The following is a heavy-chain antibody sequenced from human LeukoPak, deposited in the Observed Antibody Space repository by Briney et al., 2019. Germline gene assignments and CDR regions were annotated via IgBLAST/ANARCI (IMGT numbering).Heavy chain of an antibody. CDR2: INSDGTTT. D-gene: IGHD2-2*02. CDR1: GFTFSPYW. CDR3: ARGTALQDY. J-gene: IGHJ4*02. V-gene: IGHV3-74*01. Sequence: GGFLRLSCAASGFTFSPYWMHWVRQAPGKGLVWVSHINSDGTTTSYAGSVKGRFTISRDNAQNTLYLQMNSLRVEDTAVYYCARGTALQDYWGQGTLVTVSS.